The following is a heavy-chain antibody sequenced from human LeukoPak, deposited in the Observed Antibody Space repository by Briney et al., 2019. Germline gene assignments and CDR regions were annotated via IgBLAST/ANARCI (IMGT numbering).Heavy chain of an antibody. J-gene: IGHJ4*02. V-gene: IGHV4-38-2*01. CDR2: MHHTGST. CDR1: GYSINSGYH. CDR3: ATSEGGGFFDY. Sequence: TSETLSLTCSVSGYSINSGYHWGWIRQPPGKGLEWIAIMHHTGSTHYNPSLQSRVTISIDTSKNHFSLKLRSVSAADTAIYYCATSEGGGFFDYWGQGTPVTVSS. D-gene: IGHD4-23*01.